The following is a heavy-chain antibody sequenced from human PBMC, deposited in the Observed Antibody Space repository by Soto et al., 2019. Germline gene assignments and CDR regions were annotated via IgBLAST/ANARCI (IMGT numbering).Heavy chain of an antibody. D-gene: IGHD6-13*01. CDR2: ISWNSGTI. CDR1: GFTFDDYA. Sequence: EVQLVESGGGLVQPGRSLRLSCAASGFTFDDYAMNWVRQAPGKGLEWVSGISWNSGTIVYADSVKGRFTISSDKAKNSLYLQMNSLRGEDTALYYCAKDMRGGSSSSRYYYGLDVWGQGTTVTVSS. J-gene: IGHJ6*02. CDR3: AKDMRGGSSSSRYYYGLDV. V-gene: IGHV3-9*01.